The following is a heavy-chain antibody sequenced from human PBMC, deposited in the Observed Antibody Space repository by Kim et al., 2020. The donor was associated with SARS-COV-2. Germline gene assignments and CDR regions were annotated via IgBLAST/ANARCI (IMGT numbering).Heavy chain of an antibody. Sequence: SVKVSCKASGGTFSSYAISWVRQAPGQGLEWMGGIIPIFGTANYAQKFQGRVTITADESTSTAYMELSSLRSEDTAVYYCARDSHSLSGYSSSWLFDYWGQGTLVTVSS. D-gene: IGHD6-13*01. J-gene: IGHJ4*02. CDR3: ARDSHSLSGYSSSWLFDY. CDR1: GGTFSSYA. V-gene: IGHV1-69*13. CDR2: IIPIFGTA.